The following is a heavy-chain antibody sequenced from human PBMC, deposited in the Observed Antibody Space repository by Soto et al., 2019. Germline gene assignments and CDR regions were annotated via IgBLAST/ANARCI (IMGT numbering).Heavy chain of an antibody. Sequence: PGESLKISCKGSGYSFTSYWIGWVRQMPGKGLEGMGIIYPGDSDTRYSPSFQGQVTISADKPISTAYLQWSSLKASDTAMYYCARTAAAGKYYYGMDVWGQGTTVTVSS. CDR2: IYPGDSDT. J-gene: IGHJ6*02. D-gene: IGHD6-13*01. CDR1: GYSFTSYW. V-gene: IGHV5-51*01. CDR3: ARTAAAGKYYYGMDV.